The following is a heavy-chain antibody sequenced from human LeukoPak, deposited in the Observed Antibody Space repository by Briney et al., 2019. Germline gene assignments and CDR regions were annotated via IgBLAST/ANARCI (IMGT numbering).Heavy chain of an antibody. V-gene: IGHV3-NL1*01. CDR1: GFTFSSYS. CDR2: IYSDGGT. Sequence: GGSLRLSCAASGFTFSSYSMNWVRQAPGQGLEWVSVIYSDGGTSFAGNTYYADSVKGRFTISRDNSKNTLYLQMNSLRTEDTAVYYCARDGSTGWHYFEYWGQGTLVTVSS. J-gene: IGHJ4*02. CDR3: ARDGSTGWHYFEY. D-gene: IGHD6-19*01.